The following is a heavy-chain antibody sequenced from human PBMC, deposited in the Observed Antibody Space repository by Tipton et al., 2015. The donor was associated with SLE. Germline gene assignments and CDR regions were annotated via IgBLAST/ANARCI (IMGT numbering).Heavy chain of an antibody. CDR1: GGSVSSGSYY. Sequence: TLSLTCTVSGGSVSSGSYYWSWIRQPPGKGLEWIGYIYYTGSTNYNPSLKSRVTISVDTSKNQFSLKLSSVTAADTAVYYCVRDSGNSFGDYFDYWGQGTLVTVSS. V-gene: IGHV4-61*01. CDR3: VRDSGNSFGDYFDY. J-gene: IGHJ4*02. D-gene: IGHD5-18*01. CDR2: IYYTGST.